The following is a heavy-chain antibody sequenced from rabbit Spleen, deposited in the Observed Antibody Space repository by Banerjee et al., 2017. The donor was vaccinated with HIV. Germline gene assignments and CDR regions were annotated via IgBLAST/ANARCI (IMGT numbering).Heavy chain of an antibody. CDR1: GFSFSSSYY. CDR2: INGGSSGST. D-gene: IGHD2-1*01. Sequence: QSLEESGGDLVKPGASLTLTCTASGFSFSSSYYMSWVRQAPGKGLEWIGFINGGSSGSTYYASWAKGRFTISKTSSTTVTLQMTSLTAADTATYFCARRDDNDGASMNLWGQGTLVTVS. V-gene: IGHV1S40*01. CDR3: ARRDDNDGASMNL. J-gene: IGHJ4*01.